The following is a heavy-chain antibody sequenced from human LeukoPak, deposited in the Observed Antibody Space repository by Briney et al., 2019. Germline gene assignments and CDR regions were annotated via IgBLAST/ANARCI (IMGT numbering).Heavy chain of an antibody. V-gene: IGHV1-46*01. CDR3: ARFGSGCLSFDP. D-gene: IGHD6-19*01. Sequence: ASVKVSCKASGYTFTSYYMHWVRQAPGQGLEWMGIINPSGGSTSYAQKLQGRVTMTTDTSTSTAYMELRSLRSDDTAVYYCARFGSGCLSFDPWGQGTLVTVSS. CDR2: INPSGGST. J-gene: IGHJ5*02. CDR1: GYTFTSYY.